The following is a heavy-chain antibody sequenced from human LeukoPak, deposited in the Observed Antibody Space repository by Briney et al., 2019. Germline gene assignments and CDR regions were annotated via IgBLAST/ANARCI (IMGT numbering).Heavy chain of an antibody. D-gene: IGHD2-2*02. J-gene: IGHJ6*04. CDR2: FSSMGSTI. CDR3: ARDLGYCTSTSCYSLYGMDV. V-gene: IGHV3-48*03. CDR1: GFTFSSYE. Sequence: GGSLRLSCAASGFTFSSYEMNWVRQAPGKGLEWFPYFSSMGSTIHYADSVKGRFTISRDNAKNSLYLQMNSLRAEDTAVYYCARDLGYCTSTSCYSLYGMDVWGKGTTVTVSS.